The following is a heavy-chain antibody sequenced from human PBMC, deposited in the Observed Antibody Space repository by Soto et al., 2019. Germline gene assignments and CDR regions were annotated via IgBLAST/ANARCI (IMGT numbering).Heavy chain of an antibody. D-gene: IGHD1-26*01. V-gene: IGHV3-33*01. CDR2: IWYDGSNK. Sequence: PGGSLRLSCAASGFTFSSYGMHWVRQAPGKRLEWVAVIWYDGSNKYYADSVKGRFTISRDNSKNTLYLQMNSLRAEDTAVYYCARESKVGALFDYWGQGTLVTVSS. J-gene: IGHJ4*02. CDR1: GFTFSSYG. CDR3: ARESKVGALFDY.